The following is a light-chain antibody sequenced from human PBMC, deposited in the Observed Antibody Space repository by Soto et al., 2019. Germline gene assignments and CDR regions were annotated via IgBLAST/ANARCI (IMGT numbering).Light chain of an antibody. Sequence: QSALTQPASVSGSPGQSITISCAGTMRDVGAYNLVSWYQQHPGRAPQLIIYEVRNRPSGISFRFSGSKSGNTASLTISGLQAEDEADYYCLLSFRGAFVVFGGGTKLTVL. CDR2: EVR. CDR1: MRDVGAYNL. J-gene: IGLJ3*02. CDR3: LLSFRGAFVV. V-gene: IGLV2-14*01.